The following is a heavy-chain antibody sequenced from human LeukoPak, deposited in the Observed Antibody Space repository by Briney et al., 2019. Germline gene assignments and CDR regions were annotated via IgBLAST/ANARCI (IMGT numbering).Heavy chain of an antibody. CDR1: GFTFSSYA. V-gene: IGHV3-30-3*01. CDR2: ISYDGSNK. Sequence: PGGSLRLSCAASGFTFSSYAMHWVRQAPGKGLEWVAVISYDGSNKYYADSVKGRFTISRDNSKNTLYLQMNSLRAEDTAVYYCARDGAGYYDSSGYEYYYYGMDVWGQGTTVTVSS. J-gene: IGHJ6*02. CDR3: ARDGAGYYDSSGYEYYYYGMDV. D-gene: IGHD3-22*01.